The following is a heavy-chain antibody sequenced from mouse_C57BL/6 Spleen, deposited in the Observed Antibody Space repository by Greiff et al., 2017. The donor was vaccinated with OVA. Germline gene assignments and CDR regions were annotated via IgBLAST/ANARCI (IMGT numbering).Heavy chain of an antibody. Sequence: VQRVESGPGLVQPSQSLSITCTVSGFSLTSYGVHWVRQSPGKGLEWLGVIWSGGSTDYNAAFISRLSISKDNSKSQVFFKMNSLQADDTAIYYCARKGYGNYGAMDYWGQGTSVTVSS. J-gene: IGHJ4*01. D-gene: IGHD2-1*01. CDR1: GFSLTSYG. V-gene: IGHV2-2*01. CDR2: IWSGGST. CDR3: ARKGYGNYGAMDY.